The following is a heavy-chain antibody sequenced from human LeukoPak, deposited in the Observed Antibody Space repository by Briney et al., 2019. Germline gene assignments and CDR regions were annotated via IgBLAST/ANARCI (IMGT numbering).Heavy chain of an antibody. J-gene: IGHJ4*02. D-gene: IGHD3-3*01. Sequence: GGSLRLSCAASGFTFSSYDIHWVRQATAKGLEWVSAIGTAGDTYYPGSVKGRFTISRENAKNSLYLQMNSLRAEDTAVYYCARLREIPVFGVVTKSTSYFDYWGQGTLVTVSS. CDR3: ARLREIPVFGVVTKSTSYFDY. CDR1: GFTFSSYD. V-gene: IGHV3-13*01. CDR2: IGTAGDT.